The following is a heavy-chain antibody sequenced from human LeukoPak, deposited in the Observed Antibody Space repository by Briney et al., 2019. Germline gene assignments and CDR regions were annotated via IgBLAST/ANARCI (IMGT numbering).Heavy chain of an antibody. Sequence: PSETLSLTCAVYGGSFSGYYWSWIRRPPGKGLEWIGEINHSGSTNYNPSLKSRVTISVDTSKNQFSLKLSSVTAADTAVYYCARCSGWYKAPRYDYWGQGTLVTVSS. CDR3: ARCSGWYKAPRYDY. CDR1: GGSFSGYY. CDR2: INHSGST. D-gene: IGHD6-19*01. V-gene: IGHV4-34*01. J-gene: IGHJ4*02.